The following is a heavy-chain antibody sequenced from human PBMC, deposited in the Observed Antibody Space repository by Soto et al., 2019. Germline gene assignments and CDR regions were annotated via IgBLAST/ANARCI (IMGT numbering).Heavy chain of an antibody. CDR1: GFTFSSYW. Sequence: PGGSLRLSCAASGFTFSSYWMHWVRQAPGKGLVWVSRINRYGSSTSYADSVKGRFTISRDNAKNTLYLQMNSLRAEDTAVYYCARGIMTTVAIDYSGQGTLVTVSS. D-gene: IGHD4-17*01. J-gene: IGHJ4*02. CDR2: INRYGSST. V-gene: IGHV3-74*01. CDR3: ARGIMTTVAIDY.